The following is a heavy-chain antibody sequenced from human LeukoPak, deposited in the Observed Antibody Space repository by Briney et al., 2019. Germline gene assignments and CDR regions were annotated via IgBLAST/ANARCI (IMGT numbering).Heavy chain of an antibody. J-gene: IGHJ4*02. V-gene: IGHV3-30*18. CDR3: AKVGRWYTFDY. CDR2: ISYDGSNK. D-gene: IGHD6-13*01. CDR1: GFTFSSYS. Sequence: GRSLRLSCAASGFTFSSYSMHWVRQAPGKGLEWVAVISYDGSNKYYADSVKGRFTISRDNSKNTLYLQMNSLRAEDTAVYYCAKVGRWYTFDYWGQGTLVTVSS.